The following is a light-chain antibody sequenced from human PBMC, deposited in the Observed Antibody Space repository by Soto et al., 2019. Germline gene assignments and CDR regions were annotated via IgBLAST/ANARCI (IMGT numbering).Light chain of an antibody. CDR3: MLTYSGPWV. CDR1: TGAVTSGHH. J-gene: IGLJ3*02. Sequence: QAVVTQESSLTVSPGGTITLTCGSSTGAVTSGHHPYWLQQKPGQAPRSLIYGTSNKQSWTPARFSGSLLGGKAALTLSGAQPEDEADYYCMLTYSGPWVFGGGTKLTVL. CDR2: GTS. V-gene: IGLV7-46*01.